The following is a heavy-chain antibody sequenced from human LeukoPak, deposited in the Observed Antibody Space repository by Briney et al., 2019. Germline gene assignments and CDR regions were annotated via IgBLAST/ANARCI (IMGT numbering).Heavy chain of an antibody. CDR3: ARGSSSTSCYDY. V-gene: IGHV4-31*03. J-gene: IGHJ4*02. D-gene: IGHD2-2*01. CDR1: GGSISSGVYY. Sequence: SQTLSLTCTVSGGSISSGVYYWSWIRQHPGKGLEWIGYIYYSGSTYYNPSLKSRVTISVDTSKNQFSLKLSSVTAADTAVYYCARGSSSTSCYDYWGQGTLVTVSS. CDR2: IYYSGST.